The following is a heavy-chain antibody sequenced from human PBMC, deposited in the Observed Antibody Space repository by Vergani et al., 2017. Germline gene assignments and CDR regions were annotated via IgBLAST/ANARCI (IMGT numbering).Heavy chain of an antibody. CDR3: ARDLYYGSGSNLYYFDY. D-gene: IGHD3-10*01. V-gene: IGHV1-2*02. CDR1: GYTFTGYY. J-gene: IGHJ4*02. CDR2: INRNSGGT. Sequence: QVQLVQSGAEVKKPGASVKVSCKASGYTFTGYYKHWVRQAPGQGLEWMGWINRNSGGTNYAQTFQGRVTMTRDTSISTAYMGLSRLRSGDTAVYYCARDLYYGSGSNLYYFDYWGQGTLVTVSS.